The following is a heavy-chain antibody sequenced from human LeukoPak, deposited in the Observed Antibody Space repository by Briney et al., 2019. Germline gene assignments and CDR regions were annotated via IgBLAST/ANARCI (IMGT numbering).Heavy chain of an antibody. CDR1: GGSFSGYY. D-gene: IGHD6-13*01. CDR2: INHSGST. V-gene: IGHV4-34*01. J-gene: IGHJ4*02. Sequence: PSETLSLSCAVYGGSFSGYYWSWVRQPPGKGLEWIGEINHSGSTNYNPSLKSRVTISVDTSKNQFSLKLSSVTAADTAVYYCARYCRRKAAAGYWGQGTLVTVSS. CDR3: ARYCRRKAAAGY.